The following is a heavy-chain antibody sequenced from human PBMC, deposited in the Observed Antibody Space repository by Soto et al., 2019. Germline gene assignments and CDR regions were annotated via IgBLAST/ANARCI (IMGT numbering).Heavy chain of an antibody. D-gene: IGHD6-25*01. CDR1: GGSISSYY. CDR2: IYYSGST. J-gene: IGHJ4*02. Sequence: ETQSLTCTVSGGSISSYYWSWIRQPPGKGLEWIGYIYYSGSTNYNPSLKSRVTISVDTSKNQFSLKLSSVTAADTALYYCAGAARLNYYFEYWGQGTLVTVS. CDR3: AGAARLNYYFEY. V-gene: IGHV4-59*01.